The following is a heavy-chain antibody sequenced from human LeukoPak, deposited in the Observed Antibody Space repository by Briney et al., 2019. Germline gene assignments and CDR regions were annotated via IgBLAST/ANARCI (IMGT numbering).Heavy chain of an antibody. Sequence: GGSLRLSCAASGFTFSSYSMNWVRQAPGKGLEWVSSISSSSSYIYYADSVKGRFTTSRDNAKNSLYLQMNSLRAEDTAVYYCARGGSTGPHDAFDIWGQGTMVTVSS. CDR1: GFTFSSYS. CDR2: ISSSSSYI. CDR3: ARGGSTGPHDAFDI. D-gene: IGHD2-2*01. J-gene: IGHJ3*02. V-gene: IGHV3-21*01.